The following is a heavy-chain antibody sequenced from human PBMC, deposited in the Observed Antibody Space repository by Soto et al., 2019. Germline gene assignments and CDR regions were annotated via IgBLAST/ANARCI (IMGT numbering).Heavy chain of an antibody. D-gene: IGHD6-13*01. CDR2: ILPDDADT. J-gene: IGHJ6*02. Sequence: PGGSLRLSCAGSGFTFGTYSMNWVRQTPGKGLEWMGIILPDDADTRYSPSFEGHVTISADRSTNTAFLHLRSLEASDTATYFCARQGFSKHYFYAADVWGQGTTVTVSS. V-gene: IGHV5-51*01. CDR3: ARQGFSKHYFYAADV. CDR1: GFTFGTYS.